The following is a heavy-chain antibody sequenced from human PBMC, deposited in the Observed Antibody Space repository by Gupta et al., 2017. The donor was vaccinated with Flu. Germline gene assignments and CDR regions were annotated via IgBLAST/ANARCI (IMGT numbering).Heavy chain of an antibody. J-gene: IGHJ3*02. CDR3: VREAVDTATFDI. CDR1: GYSISTGYY. D-gene: IGHD5-18*01. CDR2: VYHNVKT. Sequence: QVQLQESGPGLLKPSEPLSLTCGVSGYSISTGYYWGWIRQPPGKGLEWIGSVYHNVKTYYNPSLKSRLTISVDTSKNQFSLKVTSMTAADTAVYYCVREAVDTATFDIWGQGTMVIISS. V-gene: IGHV4-38-2*02.